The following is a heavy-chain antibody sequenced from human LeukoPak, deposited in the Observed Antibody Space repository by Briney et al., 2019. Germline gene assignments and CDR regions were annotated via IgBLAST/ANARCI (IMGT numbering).Heavy chain of an antibody. D-gene: IGHD1-14*01. V-gene: IGHV4-59*08. J-gene: IGHJ6*02. CDR2: IYYSGTT. Sequence: PSETLTLTCTASGFSISSYYWSWIRQPPGKGLDWVGYIYYSGTTNYNPSLKSRVTISVDTSKNQFSLNLSSVTAADTAVYYCARFGRTDYYYYGMDVWGQGTTVTVSS. CDR1: GFSISSYY. CDR3: ARFGRTDYYYYGMDV.